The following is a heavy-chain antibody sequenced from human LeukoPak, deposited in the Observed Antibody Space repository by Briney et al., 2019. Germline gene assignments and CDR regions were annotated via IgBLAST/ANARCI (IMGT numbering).Heavy chain of an antibody. J-gene: IGHJ3*02. Sequence: SVKVSCKASGGTFSSYAISWVRQAPGQGLEWVGRIIPIFGTANYAQKFQGRVTITTDESTSTAYMELSSLRFEDTAVYYCAREVEWLPPYDAFDIWGQGTMVTVSS. CDR1: GGTFSSYA. V-gene: IGHV1-69*05. D-gene: IGHD5-24*01. CDR2: IIPIFGTA. CDR3: AREVEWLPPYDAFDI.